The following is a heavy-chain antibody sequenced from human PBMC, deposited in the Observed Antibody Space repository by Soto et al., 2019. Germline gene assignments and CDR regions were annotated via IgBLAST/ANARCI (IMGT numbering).Heavy chain of an antibody. CDR3: ARVSDTAMVMRYYYYYGMDV. J-gene: IGHJ6*02. D-gene: IGHD5-18*01. Sequence: ASVKVSCKASGGTFSSYAISWVRQAPGQGLEWMGGIIPIFGTANYAQKFQGRVTITADESTSTAYMEQSSLRSEDTAVYYCARVSDTAMVMRYYYYYGMDVWGQGTTVTVSS. CDR1: GGTFSSYA. CDR2: IIPIFGTA. V-gene: IGHV1-69*13.